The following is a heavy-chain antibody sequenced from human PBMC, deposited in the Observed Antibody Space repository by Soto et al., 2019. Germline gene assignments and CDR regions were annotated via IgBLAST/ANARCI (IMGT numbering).Heavy chain of an antibody. CDR2: ISGSGGRT. CDR1: GFTFNTCA. V-gene: IGHV3-23*01. D-gene: IGHD6-13*01. CDR3: AKDVRGLAAVPDY. J-gene: IGHJ4*02. Sequence: GGSLRLSCAASGFTFNTCAMSWVRQAPGKGLEWVSAISGSGGRTYYADSVKGRFTISRDDSKNTVYLQMNSLRAEDTAVYYCAKDVRGLAAVPDYWGQGTLVTVS.